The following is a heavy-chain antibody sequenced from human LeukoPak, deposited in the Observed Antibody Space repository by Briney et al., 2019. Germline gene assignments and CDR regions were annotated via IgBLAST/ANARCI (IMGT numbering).Heavy chain of an antibody. J-gene: IGHJ3*02. CDR2: INVGNGNT. CDR1: GYTFTNYA. Sequence: GASVKVSCKASGYTFTNYAMHWVRQAPGQRLEWMGWINVGNGNTEYSQEFQGRVTITRDTSASTAYMELSSLRSEDMAVYYCARAREGQQLVRGDAFDIWGQGTMVTVSS. D-gene: IGHD6-13*01. V-gene: IGHV1-3*03. CDR3: ARAREGQQLVRGDAFDI.